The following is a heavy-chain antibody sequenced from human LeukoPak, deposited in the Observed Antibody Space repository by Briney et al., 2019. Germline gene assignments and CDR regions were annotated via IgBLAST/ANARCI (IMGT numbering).Heavy chain of an antibody. CDR1: GGSLSTSAYY. J-gene: IGHJ4*02. D-gene: IGHD3-9*01. Sequence: SETLSLTCTVSGGSLSTSAYYWGWLRQPPGTGLEWIGSIYYRGIAYYNPSLKSRVTISVNTSKNQFSLRLNSVTAADTAVYFCARHSPPWVLTADWGGWGQGTLVTVSS. V-gene: IGHV4-39*01. CDR3: ARHSPPWVLTADWGG. CDR2: IYYRGIA.